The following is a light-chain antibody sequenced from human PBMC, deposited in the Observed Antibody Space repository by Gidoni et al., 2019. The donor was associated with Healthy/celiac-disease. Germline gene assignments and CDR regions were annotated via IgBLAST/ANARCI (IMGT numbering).Light chain of an antibody. Sequence: DILMPQSPSSLSSSVGDRVTITCKASQDISSYLTWYQQKPGKAPKLLIYDASNLETGVPSRFSGSGSGTDFTLTISSLQPEDIATYYCQQYDNCPQTFXHXTKVDIK. J-gene: IGKJ3*01. V-gene: IGKV1-33*01. CDR3: QQYDNCPQT. CDR1: QDISSY. CDR2: DAS.